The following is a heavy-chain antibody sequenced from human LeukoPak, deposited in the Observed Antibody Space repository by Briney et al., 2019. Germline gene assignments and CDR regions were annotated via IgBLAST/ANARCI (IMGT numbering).Heavy chain of an antibody. CDR1: GGSISSYY. J-gene: IGHJ6*03. D-gene: IGHD3-10*01. V-gene: IGHV4-34*01. CDR3: AREPHYGSGSYSPYYYYMDV. CDR2: INHSGST. Sequence: SETLSLTCTVSGGSISSYYWSWIRQPPGKGLEWIGEINHSGSTNYNPSLKSRVTISVDTSKNQFSLKLSSVTAADTAVYYCAREPHYGSGSYSPYYYYMDVWGKGTTVTVSS.